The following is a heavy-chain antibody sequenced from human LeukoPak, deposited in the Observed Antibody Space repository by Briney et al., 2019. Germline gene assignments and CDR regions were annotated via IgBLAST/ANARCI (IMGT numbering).Heavy chain of an antibody. J-gene: IGHJ3*02. D-gene: IGHD5-18*01. CDR3: ARQKGGDTAMVREAFDI. CDR2: INHSGST. Sequence: PSETLSLTCAVYGGSFSGYYWSWIRQPPGKGLEGIGEINHSGSTNYNPSLKSRVTISVDTSKNQFSLKLSSVTAADTAVYYCARQKGGDTAMVREAFDIWGQGTMVTVSS. CDR1: GGSFSGYY. V-gene: IGHV4-34*01.